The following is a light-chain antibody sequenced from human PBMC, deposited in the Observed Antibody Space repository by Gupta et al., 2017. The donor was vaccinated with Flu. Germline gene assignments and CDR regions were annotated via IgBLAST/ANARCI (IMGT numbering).Light chain of an antibody. CDR1: QSVSSY. V-gene: IGKV3-20*01. J-gene: IGKJ1*01. CDR3: QHYGNSPRT. CDR2: DAS. Sequence: EIVLTQSPGTLSLSPGERATVSCRASQSVSSYLAWYQQRPGQAPRLLIYDASIRATGIPDRFSGSGSGTDFTLTISRLEPEDFAMYYCQHYGNSPRTFGQGTKVEIK.